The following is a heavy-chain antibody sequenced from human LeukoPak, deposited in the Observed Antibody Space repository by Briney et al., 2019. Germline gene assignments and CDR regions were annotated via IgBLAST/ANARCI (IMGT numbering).Heavy chain of an antibody. CDR2: MNPNSGNT. D-gene: IGHD3-22*01. Sequence: GASVKVSCKASGYTFTTYDITWVRQATGQALEWMGWMNPNSGNTAYAQKFQGRVTITRNTSISTAYMELSSLRSEDTAVYYCAREDYYDSGSNDYWGQGTLVTVSS. CDR1: GYTFTTYD. J-gene: IGHJ4*02. CDR3: AREDYYDSGSNDY. V-gene: IGHV1-8*03.